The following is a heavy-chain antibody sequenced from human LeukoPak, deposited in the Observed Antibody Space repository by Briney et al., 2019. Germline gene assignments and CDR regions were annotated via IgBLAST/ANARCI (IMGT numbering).Heavy chain of an antibody. Sequence: GGSLRLSCAASGFTFSNYAMSWVRQAPGKGLDWVSYISSSGRTIYYPDSVKGRFTISRDNAKQSLFLLMNSLRVEDTAVYYCARVAWDAFDIWGQGTMVTVSS. CDR1: GFTFSNYA. V-gene: IGHV3-48*03. D-gene: IGHD1-26*01. CDR3: ARVAWDAFDI. CDR2: ISSSGRTI. J-gene: IGHJ3*02.